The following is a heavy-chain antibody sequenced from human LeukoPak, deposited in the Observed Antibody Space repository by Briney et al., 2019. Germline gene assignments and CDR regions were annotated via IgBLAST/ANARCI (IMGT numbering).Heavy chain of an antibody. V-gene: IGHV3-48*01. D-gene: IGHD1-26*01. CDR2: ISSSSSTL. J-gene: IGHJ3*02. Sequence: PGGSLRLSCAASGFAFSSYSMNWVRQAPGQGLEWVSYISSSSSTLYYADSVKGRFTISRDNAKNSLYLQMNSLRAEDTAVHYCATDACLVGACGYAFDIWGQGTMVTVSS. CDR1: GFAFSSYS. CDR3: ATDACLVGACGYAFDI.